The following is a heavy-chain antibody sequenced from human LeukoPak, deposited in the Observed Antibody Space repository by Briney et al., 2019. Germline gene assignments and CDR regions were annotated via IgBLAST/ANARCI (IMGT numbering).Heavy chain of an antibody. CDR2: IYSGGST. CDR1: GFTVSSNY. CDR3: ARESGIAAALDL. V-gene: IGHV3-66*01. J-gene: IGHJ5*02. D-gene: IGHD6-13*01. Sequence: GGSLRLSCAASGFTVSSNYMSWVRQAPGKGLEWVSVIYSGGSTYYADSVKGRFTISRDNAKNTLYLQMNSLRAEDTAVYYCARESGIAAALDLWGQGTLVTVSS.